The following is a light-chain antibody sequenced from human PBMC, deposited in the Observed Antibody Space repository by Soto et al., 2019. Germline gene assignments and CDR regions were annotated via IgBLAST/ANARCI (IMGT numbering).Light chain of an antibody. CDR1: QSVNSK. Sequence: EIVMTQSPATLSVSPGERATLSCRASQSVNSKLAWYQQKPGRAPRLLINGASTRATGIPARFSGSGSGTEFTLTIRSLQSEDFAVYYCQQYNNWCTFGQGTKVDIK. CDR3: QQYNNWCT. CDR2: GAS. J-gene: IGKJ1*01. V-gene: IGKV3-15*01.